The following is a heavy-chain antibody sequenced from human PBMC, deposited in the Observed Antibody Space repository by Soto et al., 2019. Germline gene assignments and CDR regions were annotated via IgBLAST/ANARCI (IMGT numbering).Heavy chain of an antibody. CDR2: ISYDGSNK. Sequence: GGSLRLSCAASGFTFSSYGMHWVRQAPGKGLEWVAVISYDGSNKYYADPVKGRFTISRDNSKNTLYLQMNSLRAEDTAVYYCAVSDEQYYFDYWGQGTLVTVSS. J-gene: IGHJ4*02. CDR3: AVSDEQYYFDY. V-gene: IGHV3-30*03. D-gene: IGHD6-19*01. CDR1: GFTFSSYG.